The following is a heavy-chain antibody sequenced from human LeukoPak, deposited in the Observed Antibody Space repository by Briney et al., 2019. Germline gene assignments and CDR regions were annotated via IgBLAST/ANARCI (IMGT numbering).Heavy chain of an antibody. Sequence: GGSLRLSCAASGFTFSSYWMSWVRQAPGKGLEWVANIKQDGSEKYYVDSVKGRFTISRDNAKNSLYLQMNSLRAEDTAVYYCARQPHRAGGPLRSFDIWGQGTMVTVSS. CDR2: IKQDGSEK. CDR1: GFTFSSYW. V-gene: IGHV3-7*01. CDR3: ARQPHRAGGPLRSFDI. J-gene: IGHJ3*02. D-gene: IGHD1-26*01.